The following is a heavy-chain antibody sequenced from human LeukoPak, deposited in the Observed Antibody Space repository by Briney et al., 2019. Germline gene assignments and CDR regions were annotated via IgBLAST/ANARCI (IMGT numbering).Heavy chain of an antibody. V-gene: IGHV3-21*01. CDR1: GFTFSSYS. CDR3: ARDPGTMVRGADMAV. Sequence: GGSLRLSCAASGFTFSSYSMNWVRQAPGKGLEWVSSISSSSGYIYYADSVKGRFTISRDNAKNSLYLQMNSLRAEDTAVYYCARDPGTMVRGADMAVWGKGTTVTVSS. J-gene: IGHJ6*03. D-gene: IGHD3-10*01. CDR2: ISSSSGYI.